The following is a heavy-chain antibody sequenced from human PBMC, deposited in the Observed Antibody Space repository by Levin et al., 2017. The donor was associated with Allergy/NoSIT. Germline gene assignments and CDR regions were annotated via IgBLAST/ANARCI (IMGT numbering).Heavy chain of an antibody. CDR2: IIPIFGTA. D-gene: IGHD6-6*01. J-gene: IGHJ6*02. CDR3: ARELRSSSVYYYYGMDV. V-gene: IGHV1-69*13. Sequence: SVKVSCKASGGTFSSYAISWVRQAPGQGLEWMGGIIPIFGTANYAQKFQGRVTITADESTSTAYMELSSLRSEDTAVYYCARELRSSSVYYYYGMDVWGQGTTVTVSS. CDR1: GGTFSSYA.